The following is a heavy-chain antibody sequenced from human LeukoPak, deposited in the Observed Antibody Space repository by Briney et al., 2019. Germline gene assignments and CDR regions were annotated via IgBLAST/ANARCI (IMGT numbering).Heavy chain of an antibody. V-gene: IGHV4-31*03. CDR3: ARWGNSGYASGYFDY. Sequence: PSETLPLTCTVSGDSISSGGNYWSWLRQHPGKGLEWIGYIYYSGSTYYNPSLKSRLTISVDTSKNHFSLKLSSVTAADTAMYYCARWGNSGYASGYFDYWGQGTLVTVSS. CDR1: GDSISSGGNY. CDR2: IYYSGST. J-gene: IGHJ4*02. D-gene: IGHD5-12*01.